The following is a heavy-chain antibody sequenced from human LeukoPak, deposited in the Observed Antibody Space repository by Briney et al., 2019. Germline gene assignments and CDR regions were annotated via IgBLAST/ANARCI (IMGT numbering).Heavy chain of an antibody. V-gene: IGHV3-33*01. CDR2: IWSDGSNT. CDR1: GTTFRNYG. CDR3: ATGYDGSGYYSFDY. Sequence: GGSLRLSCAASGTTFRNYGMYWVRQAPGKGLGWVAVIWSDGSNTYYADSVKGRFTISRDNSKNTLYLQMNSLRAEDTAVYYCATGYDGSGYYSFDYWGQGTLVTVSS. J-gene: IGHJ4*02. D-gene: IGHD3-22*01.